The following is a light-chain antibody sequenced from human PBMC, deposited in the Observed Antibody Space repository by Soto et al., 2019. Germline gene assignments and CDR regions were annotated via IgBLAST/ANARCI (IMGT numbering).Light chain of an antibody. Sequence: EMVLTQSPDTLSLSPGERATLSCRASQSVSRNFLAWYQQKPGQAPRLLMYDTSSRATGIPDRFSGSGSGTDFTLTISRLEPEDFAVYYCQQYGRTFGQGTKVDI. CDR1: QSVSRNF. J-gene: IGKJ1*01. CDR2: DTS. CDR3: QQYGRT. V-gene: IGKV3-20*01.